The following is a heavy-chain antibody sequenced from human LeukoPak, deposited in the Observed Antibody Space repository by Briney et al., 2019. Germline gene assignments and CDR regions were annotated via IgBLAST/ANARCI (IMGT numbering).Heavy chain of an antibody. Sequence: GGSLRLSCAASGFTFSSYTMNWVRRAPGKGLEWVSSISSRSSYIYYADSVKGRFTISRDNAKNSLYLQMNSLRAEDTAVYYCARGGTMVRGVIIQSHYFDYWGQGTLVTVSS. CDR2: ISSRSSYI. CDR1: GFTFSSYT. CDR3: ARGGTMVRGVIIQSHYFDY. D-gene: IGHD3-10*01. V-gene: IGHV3-21*04. J-gene: IGHJ4*02.